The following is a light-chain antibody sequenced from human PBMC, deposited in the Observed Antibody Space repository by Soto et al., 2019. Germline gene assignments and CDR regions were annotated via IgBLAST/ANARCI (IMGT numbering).Light chain of an antibody. CDR2: DAS. J-gene: IGKJ5*01. CDR3: QQRSNRPPGIT. V-gene: IGKV3-11*01. CDR1: QTISNSL. Sequence: EIVLTQSPGTLSLSPGERATLSCRASQTISNSLLAWYQQKPGQAPRLLIYDASNRATGIPARFSGGGSGTDFTLTISSLEPEDFAVYYCQQRSNRPPGITFGQGTRLEI.